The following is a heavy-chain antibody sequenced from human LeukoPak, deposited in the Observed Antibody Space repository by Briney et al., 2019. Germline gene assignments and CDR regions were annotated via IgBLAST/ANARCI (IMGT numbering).Heavy chain of an antibody. V-gene: IGHV3-64*01. CDR1: GFTFSSYA. CDR3: ARDHVPAAIPAEYFQH. Sequence: PGGSLRLSCAASGFTFSSYAMHWVRQAPGKGLEYVSAISSNGGSTYYANSVKGRFTISRDNSKNTLYLQMGSLRAEDTAVYYCARDHVPAAIPAEYFQHWGQGTLVTVSS. J-gene: IGHJ1*01. D-gene: IGHD2-2*01. CDR2: ISSNGGST.